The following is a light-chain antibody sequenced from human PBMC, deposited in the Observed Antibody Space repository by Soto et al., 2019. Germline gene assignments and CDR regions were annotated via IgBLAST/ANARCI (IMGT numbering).Light chain of an antibody. CDR1: PSVTNF. CDR2: GAF. J-gene: IGKJ1*01. CDR3: QQRNIWPPVT. V-gene: IGKV3-11*01. Sequence: EIVLTQSPATLSLSPGEIATLSFSASPSVTNFLAWYQQKPGQAPRLLIYGAFNRATGIPARFSGSGSGTDFTLTISSLEPEDSAIYYCQQRNIWPPVTFGQGTKVDIK.